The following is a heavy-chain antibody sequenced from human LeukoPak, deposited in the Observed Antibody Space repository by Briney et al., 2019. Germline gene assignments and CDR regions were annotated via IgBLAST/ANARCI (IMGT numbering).Heavy chain of an antibody. CDR1: GGTFSSYT. V-gene: IGHV1-69*04. CDR2: IIPILGIA. D-gene: IGHD4-17*01. CDR3: ARDSGNYGGTTETTGNWFDP. J-gene: IGHJ5*02. Sequence: ASVKVSCKASGGTFSSYTISWVRQAPGQGLEWMGRIIPILGIANYAQKFQGRVTITADKSTSTAYMELGSMRSADTAVYYCARDSGNYGGTTETTGNWFDPWGQGTLVTVSS.